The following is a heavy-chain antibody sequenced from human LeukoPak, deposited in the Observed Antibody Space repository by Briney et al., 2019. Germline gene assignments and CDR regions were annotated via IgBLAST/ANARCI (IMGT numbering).Heavy chain of an antibody. D-gene: IGHD2-21*02. J-gene: IGHJ4*02. CDR1: GFTFSSYE. CDR2: ISSSGSTI. CDR3: ARGPAYCGGDCYSPFDY. V-gene: IGHV3-48*03. Sequence: GGSLRLSCAASGFTFSSYEMNWVRQAPGKGLEWVSYISSSGSTIYYADSVKGRFTISRDNAKNSLYLQTNSLRAEDTAVYYCARGPAYCGGDCYSPFDYWGQGTLVTVSS.